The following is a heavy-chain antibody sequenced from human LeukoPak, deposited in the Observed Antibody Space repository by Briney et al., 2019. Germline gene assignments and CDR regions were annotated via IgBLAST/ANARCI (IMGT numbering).Heavy chain of an antibody. CDR3: TRANYYDSGGYLPVVYPSDY. CDR1: GGSISSSGYY. CDR2: IYYSGST. Sequence: PSETLSLTCAVSGGSISSSGYYWSWIRQHPGKGLEWIGYIYYSGSTYYNPSLRSRVTISIDTSKNHFSLKLSSVTAADTAMYYCTRANYYDSGGYLPVVYPSDYWGQGTLVTVSS. V-gene: IGHV4-31*11. D-gene: IGHD3-22*01. J-gene: IGHJ4*02.